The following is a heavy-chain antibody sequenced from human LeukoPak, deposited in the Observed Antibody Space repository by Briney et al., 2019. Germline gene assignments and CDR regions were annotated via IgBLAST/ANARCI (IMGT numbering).Heavy chain of an antibody. CDR3: ATAPKRKPIAVAGTFDY. D-gene: IGHD6-19*01. V-gene: IGHV1-24*01. CDR2: FDPEDGET. Sequence: ASVKVSCKVSGYTLTELSMHWVRQAPGKGLEWMGGFDPEDGETIYAQKFQGRVTVTEDTSTDTAYMELSSLRSEDTAVYYCATAPKRKPIAVAGTFDYWGQGTLVTVSS. J-gene: IGHJ4*02. CDR1: GYTLTELS.